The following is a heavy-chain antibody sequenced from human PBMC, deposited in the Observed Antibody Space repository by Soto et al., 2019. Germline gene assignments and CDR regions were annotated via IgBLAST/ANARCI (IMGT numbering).Heavy chain of an antibody. CDR3: ARALTYYGSGRNILSDY. V-gene: IGHV1-8*01. CDR1: GYTFTSYD. Sequence: QVQLVQSGAEVKKPGASVKVSCKASGYTFTSYDINWVRQATGQGLEWMGWMNPNSGNTGYAQKFQGRVTMTRNTSISTAYMELCSLRSEDTAVYYCARALTYYGSGRNILSDYWGQGPLVTVSS. CDR2: MNPNSGNT. D-gene: IGHD3-10*01. J-gene: IGHJ4*02.